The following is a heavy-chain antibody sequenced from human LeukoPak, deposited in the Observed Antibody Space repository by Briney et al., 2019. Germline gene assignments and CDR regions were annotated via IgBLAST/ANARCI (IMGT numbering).Heavy chain of an antibody. D-gene: IGHD3-10*01. J-gene: IGHJ4*02. Sequence: GGSLRLSCAASGFTFSSYNMHWVRQAPGKGLEWVTFIRNDESDKFYADSVKGRFTISRDNSKNMLYLQMNSLKPEDTAVYYCAKATKQRRITMVRGDRGASYYFDYWGQGTLVTVSS. V-gene: IGHV3-30*02. CDR2: IRNDESDK. CDR1: GFTFSSYN. CDR3: AKATKQRRITMVRGDRGASYYFDY.